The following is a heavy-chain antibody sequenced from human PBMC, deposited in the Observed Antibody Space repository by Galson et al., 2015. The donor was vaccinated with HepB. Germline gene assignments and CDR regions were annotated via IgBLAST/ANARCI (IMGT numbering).Heavy chain of an antibody. CDR3: ARGLWFGEFGSHFDY. D-gene: IGHD3-10*01. CDR1: GFTFSSYA. CDR2: ISYDGSNK. J-gene: IGHJ4*02. V-gene: IGHV3-30-3*01. Sequence: SLRLSCAASGFTFSSYAMHWVRQAPGKGLEWVAVISYDGSNKYYADSVKGRFTISRDNSKNTLYLQMNSLRAEDTAVYYCARGLWFGEFGSHFDYWGQGTLVTVSS.